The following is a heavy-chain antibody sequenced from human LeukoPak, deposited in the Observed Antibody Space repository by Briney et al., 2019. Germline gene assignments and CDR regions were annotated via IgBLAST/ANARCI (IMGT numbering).Heavy chain of an antibody. CDR2: INHSGST. J-gene: IGHJ4*02. CDR1: GGSFSGYY. V-gene: IGHV4-34*01. D-gene: IGHD3-3*01. CDR3: ARGKSIFGVAVPFDY. Sequence: SSETLSLTCAVYGGSFSGYYWSWIRQPPGKGLEWIGEINHSGSTNYNPSLKSRVTISVDTSKNQFSLKLSSVTAADTVVYYCARGKSIFGVAVPFDYWGQGTLVTVSS.